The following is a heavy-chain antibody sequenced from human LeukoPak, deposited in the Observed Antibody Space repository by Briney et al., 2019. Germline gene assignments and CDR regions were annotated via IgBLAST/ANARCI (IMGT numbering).Heavy chain of an antibody. V-gene: IGHV3-7*03. D-gene: IGHD2-15*01. CDR2: IKQDGSEK. Sequence: PGGSLRLSCAASGFTLSCYWIRWVRQAPGEGLEWVANIKQDGSEKSYVDSVKGRLTISRDNAKNSLYLQMNSLRAEDTAVYYCARGGCSGGSCYSGGLYYYYGMDVWGKGTTVTVSS. J-gene: IGHJ6*04. CDR1: GFTLSCYW. CDR3: ARGGCSGGSCYSGGLYYYYGMDV.